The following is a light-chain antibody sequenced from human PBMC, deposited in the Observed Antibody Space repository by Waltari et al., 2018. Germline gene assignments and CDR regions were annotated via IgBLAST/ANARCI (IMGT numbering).Light chain of an antibody. CDR2: YDD. CDR3: AAWDASLSSWL. V-gene: IGLV1-36*01. J-gene: IGLJ3*02. Sequence: QSVLTQPPSVSGAPRQRVTISCSGSSSNIGHNSVNWYQQLPGKPPKLLIYYDDLWSSGVADRFSGSKSGTSASLAIAGLQSEDEAHYYGAAWDASLSSWLFGGGTKLTVL. CDR1: SSNIGHNS.